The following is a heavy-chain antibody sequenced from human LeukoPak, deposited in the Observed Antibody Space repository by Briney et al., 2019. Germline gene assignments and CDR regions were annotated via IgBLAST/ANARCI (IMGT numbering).Heavy chain of an antibody. Sequence: PGGSLRLSCAASGFIFTDHWMSWVRQAPGKGLDWVANIKEDGSAIFYADSVRGRFTISRDNAKHSVYLQMNNLRIEDMAVYYCARAVDVADYWGRGTLVTVSS. CDR1: GFIFTDHW. CDR3: ARAVDVADY. V-gene: IGHV3-7*01. CDR2: IKEDGSAI. D-gene: IGHD3-16*01. J-gene: IGHJ4*02.